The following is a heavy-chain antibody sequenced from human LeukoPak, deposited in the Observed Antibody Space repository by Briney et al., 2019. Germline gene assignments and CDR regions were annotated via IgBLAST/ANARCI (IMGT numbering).Heavy chain of an antibody. CDR1: GGTFSSYA. D-gene: IGHD3-22*01. J-gene: IGHJ4*02. V-gene: IGHV1-69*04. CDR3: ARWGNYYDSSGYYPDY. Sequence: SVKVSCKASGGTFSSYAISWVRQAPGQGLEWMGRIIPILGIANYAQKFQARVTITADKSTSTAYVELSSPRSEDTAVYYCARWGNYYDSSGYYPDYWGQGTLVSVSS. CDR2: IIPILGIA.